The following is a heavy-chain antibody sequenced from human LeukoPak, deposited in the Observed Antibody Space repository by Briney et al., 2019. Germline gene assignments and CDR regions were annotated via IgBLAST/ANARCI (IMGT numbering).Heavy chain of an antibody. Sequence: GGSLRLSCKGSGYSFDNCWITWLRQMPGKGLEWMVKIDLSDSYTNYSPSFQGHVTISADKSISTAYLQWSSLKASDSAMYYCARHYYGSGSYSHFDYWGQGTLVTVSS. D-gene: IGHD3-10*01. J-gene: IGHJ4*02. CDR3: ARHYYGSGSYSHFDY. CDR1: GYSFDNCW. CDR2: IDLSDSYT. V-gene: IGHV5-10-1*01.